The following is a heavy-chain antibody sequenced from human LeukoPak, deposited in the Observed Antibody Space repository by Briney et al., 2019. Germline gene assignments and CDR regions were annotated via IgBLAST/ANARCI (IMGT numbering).Heavy chain of an antibody. Sequence: GGSLRLSCAASGFTFSSYGMHWVRQAPGKGLEWVSRINTDGSTTSYADSVRGRFTISRDNAENTVYLQMNSLGAEDTALYFCARVNTGNWYFDLWGRGTLVTVSS. V-gene: IGHV3-74*01. D-gene: IGHD3-10*01. CDR3: ARVNTGNWYFDL. CDR1: GFTFSSYG. J-gene: IGHJ2*01. CDR2: INTDGSTT.